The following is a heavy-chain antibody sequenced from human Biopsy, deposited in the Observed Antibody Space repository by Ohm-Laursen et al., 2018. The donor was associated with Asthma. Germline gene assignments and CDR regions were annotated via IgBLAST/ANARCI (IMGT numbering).Heavy chain of an antibody. J-gene: IGHJ4*02. CDR2: ISGSGGST. CDR3: AKAREVIVVVVAVSDS. CDR1: GFTFSSYA. Sequence: SLRLSCTASGFTFSSYAMSWVRQPPGKGLEWVSTISGSGGSTYYADSVKGRFTISRDNSKNTLHLQMNSLRAEDTAVYYCAKAREVIVVVVAVSDSWGQGTLVTVSS. V-gene: IGHV3-23*01. D-gene: IGHD2-15*01.